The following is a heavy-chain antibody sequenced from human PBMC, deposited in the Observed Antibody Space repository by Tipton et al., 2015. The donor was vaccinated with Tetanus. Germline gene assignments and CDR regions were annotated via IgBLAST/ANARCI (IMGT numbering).Heavy chain of an antibody. CDR1: GGSISSSSYY. CDR2: IYYSGST. J-gene: IGHJ4*02. CDR3: ARQDTVGATKFDY. V-gene: IGHV4-39*01. D-gene: IGHD1-26*01. Sequence: TLSLTCTVSGGSISSSSYYWGWIRQPPGKGLEWIGSIYYSGSTYYNPSLKSRVTISVDTSKNQFSLKLSSVTAADTAVYYCARQDTVGATKFDYWGQGTLGTVSS.